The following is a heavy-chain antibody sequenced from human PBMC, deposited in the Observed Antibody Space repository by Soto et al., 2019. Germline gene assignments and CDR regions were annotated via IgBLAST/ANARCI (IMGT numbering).Heavy chain of an antibody. J-gene: IGHJ3*02. CDR2: IRKDASVI. CDR1: GFTFSTYW. CDR3: ARDLSPADGNLVYEALDI. V-gene: IGHV3-7*01. Sequence: EVQLVESGGDLVQPGGSLRLSCAASGFTFSTYWMTWVRQAPGRGLEWVANIRKDASVIHYADSVEGRFTISRDNAKKALYLQMSSLRAEDTAVYFCARDLSPADGNLVYEALDIWGQGTVVTVSS. D-gene: IGHD2-2*01.